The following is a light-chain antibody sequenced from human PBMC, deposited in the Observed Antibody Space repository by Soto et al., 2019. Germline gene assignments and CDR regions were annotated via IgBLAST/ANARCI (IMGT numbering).Light chain of an antibody. J-gene: IGKJ2*01. CDR3: LQHHTYPFT. CDR1: QVIGNN. V-gene: IGKV1-17*01. CDR2: AAY. Sequence: DIQMTQSPSSLSASVGDRVTLTCRASQVIGNNLGWYQQKPGKAPKRLIYAAYTLEGGVPSRFSGSGSATEFTLTISSLQSEDFATYYCLQHHTYPFTFGQGTKLEIK.